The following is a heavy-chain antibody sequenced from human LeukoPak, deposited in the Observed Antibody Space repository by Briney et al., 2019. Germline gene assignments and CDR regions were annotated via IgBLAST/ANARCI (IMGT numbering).Heavy chain of an antibody. CDR2: IYYSGST. Sequence: SETLSLTCTVSGGSISSYYWSWIRQPPGKGLEWIGYIYYSGSTNYNPSLKSRVTISVDTSKNQFSLKLSSVTAADSAVYYCARGGRWLQLGPLGYWGQGTLVTVSS. CDR1: GGSISSYY. J-gene: IGHJ4*02. V-gene: IGHV4-59*01. D-gene: IGHD5-24*01. CDR3: ARGGRWLQLGPLGY.